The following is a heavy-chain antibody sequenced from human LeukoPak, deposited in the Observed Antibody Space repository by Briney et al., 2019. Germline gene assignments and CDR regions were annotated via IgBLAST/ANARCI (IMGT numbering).Heavy chain of an antibody. V-gene: IGHV3-53*01. CDR1: GFTVSSNY. CDR2: IHSGGNT. J-gene: IGHJ4*02. D-gene: IGHD5-18*01. Sequence: GGSLRLSCAASGFTVSSNYMSWVRQAPGKGLEWVSVIHSGGNTFYADSVKGRFTISRDNAKNTLYLQMNSLRAEDTAVYYWARDFSYGLDYWGQGTLVTVSS. CDR3: ARDFSYGLDY.